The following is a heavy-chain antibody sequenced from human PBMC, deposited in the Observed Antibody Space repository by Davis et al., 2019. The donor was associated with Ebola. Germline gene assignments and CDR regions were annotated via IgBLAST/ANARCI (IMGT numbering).Heavy chain of an antibody. D-gene: IGHD3-22*01. V-gene: IGHV3-7*03. CDR1: GFTFSSYA. CDR2: IKQDGSEK. J-gene: IGHJ2*01. CDR3: ARVTVTYYYDSSGYYAYWYFDL. Sequence: GGSLRLSCAASGFTFSSYAMSWVRQAPGKGLEWVANIKQDGSEKYYVDSVKGRFTISRDNAKNSLYLQMNSLRAEDTAVYYCARVTVTYYYDSSGYYAYWYFDLWGRGTLVTVSS.